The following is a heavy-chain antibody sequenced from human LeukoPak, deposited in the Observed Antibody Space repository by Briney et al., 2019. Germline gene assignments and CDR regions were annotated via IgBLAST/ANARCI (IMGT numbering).Heavy chain of an antibody. J-gene: IGHJ4*02. V-gene: IGHV4-39*07. CDR1: GGSITSSSYY. CDR2: IYYSGST. CDR3: AGRYYDILTGVYYFDS. Sequence: SETLSLTCTVSGGSITSSSYYWGWIRQPPGKGLQWIGSIYYSGSTYYNPSLKSRVTISVDTSKNQFSLKLSSVTAADTAVYYCAGRYYDILTGVYYFDSGGQGPLVTVS. D-gene: IGHD3-9*01.